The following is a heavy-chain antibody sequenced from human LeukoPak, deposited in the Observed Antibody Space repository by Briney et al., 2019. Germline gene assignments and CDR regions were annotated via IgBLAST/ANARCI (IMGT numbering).Heavy chain of an antibody. Sequence: SETLSLTCTVSGGSISSGSYYWGWLRQPAGTGLEWIGRIYTTGSTNSNPSLKSRLTISVDTSKNQFSLKLSSVTAADTAVYYCARDSGGACSTSCYSSAFDVWGQGTMVTVSS. CDR3: ARDSGGACSTSCYSSAFDV. V-gene: IGHV4-61*02. J-gene: IGHJ3*01. CDR2: IYTTGST. CDR1: GGSISSGSYY. D-gene: IGHD2-2*02.